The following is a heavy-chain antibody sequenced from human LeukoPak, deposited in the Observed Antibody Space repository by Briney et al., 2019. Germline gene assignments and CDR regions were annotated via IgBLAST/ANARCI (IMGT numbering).Heavy chain of an antibody. CDR2: INTNTGNP. CDR3: AREGRSGSSWYLAN. CDR1: GYTFTNYA. Sequence: ASVKVSCKASGYTFTNYAVNWVRQAPGQGLEWMGWINTNTGNPTYAQGFTGRFVFSLDTSVSTAYLQISSLKAEDTVVYYCAREGRSGSSWYLANWGQGVLVTVSS. D-gene: IGHD6-13*01. J-gene: IGHJ4*02. V-gene: IGHV7-4-1*02.